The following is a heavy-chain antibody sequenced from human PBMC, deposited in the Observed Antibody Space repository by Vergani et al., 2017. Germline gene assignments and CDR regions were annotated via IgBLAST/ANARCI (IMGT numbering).Heavy chain of an antibody. Sequence: EVQLVESGEGLVQPGGSLRLSCAASGFTFSAYWMSWVRQAPGKGLEWVARIKQDGSERYYVDSVKGRFTISRDNAKNSLYLQMNSLRAEDTALYYCASDRKYCRSSSCYSGRDPEDDYYFDYWGQGTLVTVSS. J-gene: IGHJ4*02. V-gene: IGHV3-7*03. CDR3: ASDRKYCRSSSCYSGRDPEDDYYFDY. CDR1: GFTFSAYW. D-gene: IGHD2-2*01. CDR2: IKQDGSER.